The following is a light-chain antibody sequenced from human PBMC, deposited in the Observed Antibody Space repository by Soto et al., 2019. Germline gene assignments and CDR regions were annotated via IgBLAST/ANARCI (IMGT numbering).Light chain of an antibody. Sequence: DILMTQSPDSLAVSLGERATINCRSSQSVLYTSNNKNYLAWYQQNPGQPPKLLIYWASTRESGVPDRFGGSGSGTDFTLTISSLQAEDVAVYYCQQYYSTPLTFGGGTKVDI. CDR3: QQYYSTPLT. V-gene: IGKV4-1*01. CDR1: QSVLYTSNNKNY. CDR2: WAS. J-gene: IGKJ4*01.